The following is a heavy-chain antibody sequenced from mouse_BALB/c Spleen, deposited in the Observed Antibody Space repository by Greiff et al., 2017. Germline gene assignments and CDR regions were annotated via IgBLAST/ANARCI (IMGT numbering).Heavy chain of an antibody. CDR3: ARGGDRYFDV. CDR1: GFTFSDSY. CDR2: ISDGGSYT. V-gene: IGHV5-4*02. J-gene: IGHJ1*01. Sequence: EVQLVESGGGLVKPGGSLKLSCAASGFTFSDSYMYWVRQTPEKRLEWVATISDGGSYTYYPDSVKGRFTISRDNAKNNLYLQMSSLKSEDTAMYYCARGGDRYFDVWGAGTTVTVSS.